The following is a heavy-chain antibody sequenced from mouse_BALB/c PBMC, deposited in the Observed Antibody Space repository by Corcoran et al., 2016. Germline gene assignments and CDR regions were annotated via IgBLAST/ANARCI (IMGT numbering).Heavy chain of an antibody. CDR3: GRSREGNYVVY. Sequence: EVQLQQSGAELVKPGASVKLSCTASGFNIKDTYMHWVKQRPEQGLEWIGRVDPASSNTKYDPNFQGKATMTADTSSNTVYLQLSSLTSEATAVYYCGRSREGNYVVYWGQGTTLTVSS. V-gene: IGHV14-3*02. CDR1: GFNIKDTY. J-gene: IGHJ2*01. CDR2: VDPASSNT. D-gene: IGHD2-1*01.